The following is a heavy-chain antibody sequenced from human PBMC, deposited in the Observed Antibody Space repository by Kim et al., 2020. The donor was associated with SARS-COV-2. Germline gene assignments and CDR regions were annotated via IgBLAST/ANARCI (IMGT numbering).Heavy chain of an antibody. CDR2: IYHSGST. CDR1: VGSISSSNW. Sequence: SETLSLTCAVSVGSISSSNWWSWARQPPGKGLEWIGAIYHSGSTNYNPSLKSRVTISVDKSKNQFSLKLSSVTAADTAVYYCAKRGMGYNSSGLWGQGALVTVSS. V-gene: IGHV4-4*02. D-gene: IGHD3-22*01. CDR3: AKRGMGYNSSGL. J-gene: IGHJ4*02.